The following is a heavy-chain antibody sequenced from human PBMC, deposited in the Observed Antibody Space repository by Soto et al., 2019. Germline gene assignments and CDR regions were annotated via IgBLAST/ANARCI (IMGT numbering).Heavy chain of an antibody. Sequence: SETLSLTCGVYGGSFSGYYWSWICQPPGKGLEWIGEINHSGSTNYNPSLKSRVIISVDTSKNQFSLKLSSVTAAETAVYYCARVQGSGSYYNGYGMDVWGQGTTVTVSS. CDR2: INHSGST. J-gene: IGHJ6*02. CDR1: GGSFSGYY. D-gene: IGHD3-10*01. V-gene: IGHV4-34*01. CDR3: ARVQGSGSYYNGYGMDV.